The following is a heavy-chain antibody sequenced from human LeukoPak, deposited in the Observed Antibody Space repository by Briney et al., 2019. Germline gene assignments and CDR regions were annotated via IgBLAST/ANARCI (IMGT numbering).Heavy chain of an antibody. Sequence: LSLTCTVSGGSISSSSYYWGWIRQPPGKGLEWVAVISYDGSNKYYADSVKGRFTISRDNSKNTLHLQMNSLRAEDTAVYYCARDGPDCSGGSCYLYYYYYGMDVWGQGTTVTVSS. J-gene: IGHJ6*02. CDR3: ARDGPDCSGGSCYLYYYYYGMDV. CDR1: GGSISSSS. V-gene: IGHV3-30-3*01. D-gene: IGHD2-15*01. CDR2: ISYDGSNK.